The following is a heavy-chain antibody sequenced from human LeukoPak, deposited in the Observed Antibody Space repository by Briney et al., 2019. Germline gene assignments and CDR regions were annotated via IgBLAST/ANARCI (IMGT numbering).Heavy chain of an antibody. CDR3: AKDCLGRTAFGI. D-gene: IGHD5/OR15-5a*01. V-gene: IGHV3-23*01. J-gene: IGHJ3*02. CDR2: ISGSGGST. Sequence: GGPLRLSCAASGFTFSSYAMSWVRQAPGKGLEWVSAISGSGGSTYYADSVKGRFTISRDNSKNTLYLQMNSLRAEDTAVYYCAKDCLGRTAFGIWGQGTMVTVSS. CDR1: GFTFSSYA.